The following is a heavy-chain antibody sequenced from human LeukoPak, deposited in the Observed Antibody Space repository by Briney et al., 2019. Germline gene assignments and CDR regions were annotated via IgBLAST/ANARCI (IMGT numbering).Heavy chain of an antibody. D-gene: IGHD3-22*01. CDR1: GYTFTSYG. Sequence: ASVKVSCKASGYTFTSYGISWVRQAPGQGLEGMGWISAYNGNTNYAQKLQGRVTMTTETSTGTAYMALRSLRSDDTAVYYCARVSRYYYDSSGYYPGDYWGPGTLVTVSS. V-gene: IGHV1-18*01. J-gene: IGHJ4*02. CDR2: ISAYNGNT. CDR3: ARVSRYYYDSSGYYPGDY.